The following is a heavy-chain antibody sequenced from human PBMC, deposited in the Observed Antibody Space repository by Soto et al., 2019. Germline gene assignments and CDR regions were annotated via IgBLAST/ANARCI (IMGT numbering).Heavy chain of an antibody. CDR2: IYYSGST. D-gene: IGHD3-22*01. CDR1: GGSISSYY. CDR3: ARSTYYGDSSGYYRHFDY. Sequence: SETLSLTCTVSGGSISSYYWSWIRQPPGKGLEWIGYIYYSGSTNYNPSLKSRVTISVDTSKNQFSLKLSSVTAADTAVYYFARSTYYGDSSGYYRHFDYWGQGTLVTISS. V-gene: IGHV4-59*01. J-gene: IGHJ4*02.